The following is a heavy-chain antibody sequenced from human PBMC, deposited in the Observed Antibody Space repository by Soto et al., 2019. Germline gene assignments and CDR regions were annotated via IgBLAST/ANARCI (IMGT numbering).Heavy chain of an antibody. CDR1: GFIFSHRG. CDR3: ASGCSGGSCYSTKNYYYGMDV. Sequence: GGSLRLSCAASGFIFSHRGMIWARQAPGKGLEWVAYICPRGITTYYADSVKGRFTLSRDNAHNSLYLQMDSLRSEDTAVYYCASGCSGGSCYSTKNYYYGMDVWGQGTTVTVSS. V-gene: IGHV3-48*01. J-gene: IGHJ6*02. D-gene: IGHD2-15*01. CDR2: ICPRGITT.